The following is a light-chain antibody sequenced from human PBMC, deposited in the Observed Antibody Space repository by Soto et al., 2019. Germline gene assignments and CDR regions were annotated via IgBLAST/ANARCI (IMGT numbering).Light chain of an antibody. Sequence: DIQMTQSPSTLSASVGDRVTITCRASQSISSWLAWYQQKPGKAPKLLIYDASILESGVPSRFSGSGSGTEFTLTISSLQPDDFATYYCQQYGTFGQGTKVDIK. CDR3: QQYGT. V-gene: IGKV1-5*01. J-gene: IGKJ1*01. CDR1: QSISSW. CDR2: DAS.